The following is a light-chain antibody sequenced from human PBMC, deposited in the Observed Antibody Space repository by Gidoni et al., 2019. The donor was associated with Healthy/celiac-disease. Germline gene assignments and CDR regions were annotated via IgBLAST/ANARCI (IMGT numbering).Light chain of an antibody. V-gene: IGKV3-11*01. CDR3: QQRSNWPRLMYT. Sequence: EIVLTQSPATLSLSPGERATLSCRASQSVSSYLAWYQQKPGQAPRLLIYDASNRATGIPARFSGSGSGTDFTLTISSLEPEDFAVYYCQQRSNWPRLMYTFXQXTKLXIK. CDR1: QSVSSY. CDR2: DAS. J-gene: IGKJ2*01.